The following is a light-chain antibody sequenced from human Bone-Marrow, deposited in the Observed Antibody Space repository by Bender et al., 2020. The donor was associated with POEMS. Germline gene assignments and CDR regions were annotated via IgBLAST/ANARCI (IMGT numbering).Light chain of an antibody. Sequence: QSALTQPASVSGSPGQSITISCTGTRNDVGSYNLVSWYQQHPGKAPRVLLYEVNKRPSGVSDRFSGSKSGNTASLIISSLQPEDEGDYYCCSYAGTSTLFGGGTKVTLL. CDR1: RNDVGSYNL. CDR2: EVN. V-gene: IGLV2-23*02. J-gene: IGLJ2*01. CDR3: CSYAGTSTL.